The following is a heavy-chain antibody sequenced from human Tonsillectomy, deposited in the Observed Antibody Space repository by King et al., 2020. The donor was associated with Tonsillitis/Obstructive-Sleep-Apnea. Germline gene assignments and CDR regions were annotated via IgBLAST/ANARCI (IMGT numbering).Heavy chain of an antibody. D-gene: IGHD3-3*01. J-gene: IGHJ4*02. Sequence: VQLVESGGGLVQPGRSLRLSCAASGFTFDDYAMHWVRQAPGKGLEWVSGITWNSDSVGYADSVMGRFTISRDNAKNSLYLQMNSLRVEDTAFSYCTKDLSEGRYYGGTYYFHYWGPGTLVTVSS. CDR2: ITWNSDSV. V-gene: IGHV3-9*01. CDR1: GFTFDDYA. CDR3: TKDLSEGRYYGGTYYFHY.